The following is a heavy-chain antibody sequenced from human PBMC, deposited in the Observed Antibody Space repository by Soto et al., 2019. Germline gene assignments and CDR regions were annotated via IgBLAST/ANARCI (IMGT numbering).Heavy chain of an antibody. D-gene: IGHD2-15*01. CDR3: AKDSPRYCSGGSCYYFDY. Sequence: QVQLVESGGGVVQPGRSLRLSCAASGFTFSSYGMHWVRQAPGKGLEWVAVISYDGSNKYYADSVKGRFTISRDNSKKTLYLQMNSLRAEDTAVYYCAKDSPRYCSGGSCYYFDYWGQGTLVTVSS. V-gene: IGHV3-30*18. CDR2: ISYDGSNK. CDR1: GFTFSSYG. J-gene: IGHJ4*02.